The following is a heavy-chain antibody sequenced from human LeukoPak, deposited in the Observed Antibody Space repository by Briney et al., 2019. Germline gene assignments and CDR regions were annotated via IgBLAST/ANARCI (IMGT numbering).Heavy chain of an antibody. D-gene: IGHD3-9*01. Sequence: GGSLRLSCAASGFTFSTYWMHWVRQAPGKGLVWVSRINSDGSSTSYADSVKGRFTISRDNAENTLYLQMNSLRAEDTAVYYCARDQYYDILTGYWSPPPWGQGTLVTVSS. CDR3: ARDQYYDILTGYWSPPP. V-gene: IGHV3-74*01. CDR1: GFTFSTYW. CDR2: INSDGSST. J-gene: IGHJ5*02.